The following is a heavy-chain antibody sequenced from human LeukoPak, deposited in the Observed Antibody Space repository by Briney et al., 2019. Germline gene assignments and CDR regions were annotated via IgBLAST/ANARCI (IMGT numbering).Heavy chain of an antibody. CDR1: GFTFSSYA. CDR3: AKAELGVDTFFDY. V-gene: IGHV3-30-3*01. Sequence: GGSLRLSCAASGFTFSSYAMHWVRQAPGKGLEWVAVISYDGSNKYYADSVKGRFTISRDNSKRTLFLQMNSLRAEDTAFYYCAKAELGVDTFFDYWGQGTLVTVSS. CDR2: ISYDGSNK. J-gene: IGHJ4*02. D-gene: IGHD3-3*01.